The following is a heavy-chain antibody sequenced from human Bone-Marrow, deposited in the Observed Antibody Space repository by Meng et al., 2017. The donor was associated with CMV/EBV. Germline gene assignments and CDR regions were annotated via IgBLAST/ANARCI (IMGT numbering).Heavy chain of an antibody. Sequence: SVKVSCKASGGTFSSYTISWVRQAPGQGLEWMGRIIPILGIANYAQKFQGRVTIMRNTALNTTYMELTSLRSEDTAIYFCARGRIPAAAHYYYYYGMDVWGQGTTVTVSS. CDR1: GGTFSSYT. V-gene: IGHV1-69*02. CDR2: IIPILGIA. CDR3: ARGRIPAAAHYYYYYGMDV. J-gene: IGHJ6*02. D-gene: IGHD2-2*01.